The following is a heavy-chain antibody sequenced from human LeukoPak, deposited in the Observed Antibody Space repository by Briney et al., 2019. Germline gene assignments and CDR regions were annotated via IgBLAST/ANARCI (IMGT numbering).Heavy chain of an antibody. CDR2: INHSGST. V-gene: IGHV4-34*01. D-gene: IGHD6-19*01. CDR3: ARGSNQWLVRSWFDP. Sequence: PSETLSLTCTVSGGSISSYYWSWIRQPPGKGLEWIGEINHSGSTNYNPSLKSRVTISVDTSKNQFSLKLSSVTAADTAVYYCARGSNQWLVRSWFDPWGQGTLVTVSS. CDR1: GGSISSYY. J-gene: IGHJ5*02.